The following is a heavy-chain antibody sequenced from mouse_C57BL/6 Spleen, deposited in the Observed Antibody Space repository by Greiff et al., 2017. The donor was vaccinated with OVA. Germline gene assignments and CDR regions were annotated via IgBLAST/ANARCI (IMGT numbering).Heavy chain of an antibody. D-gene: IGHD1-1*01. CDR1: GYTFTDYE. CDR3: TRSSITTEGFEG. V-gene: IGHV1-15*01. Sequence: QVQLQQSGAELVRPGASVTLSCKASGYTFTDYEMHWVKQTPVHGLEWIGAIDPSASGTAYNQKFKGKAILTVDKSSSTAYMELRSLTSEDSAVYYCTRSSITTEGFEGWGTGTTVTVAS. J-gene: IGHJ1*03. CDR2: IDPSASGT.